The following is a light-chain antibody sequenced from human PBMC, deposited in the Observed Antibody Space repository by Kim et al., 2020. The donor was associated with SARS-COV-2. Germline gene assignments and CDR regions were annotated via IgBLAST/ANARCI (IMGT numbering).Light chain of an antibody. CDR2: DAS. V-gene: IGKV1-5*01. CDR1: RRVDNW. CDR3: QRYVTKST. J-gene: IGKJ1*01. Sequence: SASVGERGTTTCRASRRVDNWVAWYQQKSGKAPLLLICDASSLPMGVPSRFSGSGSGTEFTLTNSRLVPDDLATYYVQRYVTKSTFVQRT.